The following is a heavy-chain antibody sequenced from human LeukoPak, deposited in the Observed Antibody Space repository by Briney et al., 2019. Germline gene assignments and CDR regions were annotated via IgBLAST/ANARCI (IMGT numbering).Heavy chain of an antibody. J-gene: IGHJ4*02. CDR2: IYHSGST. Sequence: SETLSLTCTVSGYSISSGYYWGWIRQPPGKGLEWIGSIYHSGSTYYNPSLKSRVTISVDTSKNQFSLKLSSVTAADTAVYYCAREGEQNTMVRGVVDPYFDYWGQGTLVTVSS. D-gene: IGHD3-10*01. V-gene: IGHV4-38-2*02. CDR3: AREGEQNTMVRGVVDPYFDY. CDR1: GYSISSGYY.